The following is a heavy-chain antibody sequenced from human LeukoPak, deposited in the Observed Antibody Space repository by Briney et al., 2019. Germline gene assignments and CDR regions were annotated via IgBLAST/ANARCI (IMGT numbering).Heavy chain of an antibody. J-gene: IGHJ4*02. Sequence: SETLSLTCSVSGDSINSFYWTWLRQPPGRRLEWIGNIYNSAHTFYNPSLRSRVTISMDTSKSQFSLTLTSVTAADTAVYYCAGGSGWLPDSWGQGTLVTVSS. CDR3: AGGSGWLPDS. V-gene: IGHV4-59*01. CDR2: IYNSAHT. CDR1: GDSINSFY. D-gene: IGHD2-15*01.